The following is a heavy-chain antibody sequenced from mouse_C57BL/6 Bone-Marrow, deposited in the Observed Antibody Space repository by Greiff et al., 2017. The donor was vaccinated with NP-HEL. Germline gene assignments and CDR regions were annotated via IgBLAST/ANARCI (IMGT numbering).Heavy chain of an antibody. CDR1: GYAFTNYL. CDR3: AREGRAWFAY. V-gene: IGHV1-54*01. J-gene: IGHJ3*01. Sequence: QVQLQQSGAELVRPGTSVKVSCKASGYAFTNYLIEWVKQRPGQGLEWIGVINPGSGGTNYNEQFKGKATLTADKSSSTAYMQLSSLTSEDSAVYFCAREGRAWFAYWGQGTLVTVSA. CDR2: INPGSGGT.